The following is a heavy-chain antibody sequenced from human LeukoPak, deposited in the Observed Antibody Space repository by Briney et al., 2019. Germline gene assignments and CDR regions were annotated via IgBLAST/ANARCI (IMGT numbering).Heavy chain of an antibody. V-gene: IGHV3-30*18. Sequence: GGSLRLSCAASGFTFRNYVIHWVRQAPGKGLEWVAVISYDGSNKYYADSVKGRFTISRDNSKNTLYLQMNSLRAEDTAVYYCAKDGEVGYYGDYGVLFDYWGQGTLVTVSS. CDR1: GFTFRNYV. D-gene: IGHD4-17*01. CDR2: ISYDGSNK. CDR3: AKDGEVGYYGDYGVLFDY. J-gene: IGHJ4*02.